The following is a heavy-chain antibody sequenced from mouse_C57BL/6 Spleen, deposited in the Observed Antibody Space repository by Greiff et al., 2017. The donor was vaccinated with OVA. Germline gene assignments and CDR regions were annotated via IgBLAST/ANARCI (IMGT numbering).Heavy chain of an antibody. CDR1: GYTFTSYW. D-gene: IGHD1-1*01. CDR2: IYPGSGST. J-gene: IGHJ4*01. V-gene: IGHV1-55*01. CDR3: ARSGKEDAMDY. Sequence: QVQLKQPGAELVKPGASVKMSCKASGYTFTSYWITWVKQRPGQGLEWIGDIYPGSGSTNYNEKFKSKATLTVDTSSSTAYMQLSSLTSEDSAVYYCARSGKEDAMDYWGQGTSVTVSS.